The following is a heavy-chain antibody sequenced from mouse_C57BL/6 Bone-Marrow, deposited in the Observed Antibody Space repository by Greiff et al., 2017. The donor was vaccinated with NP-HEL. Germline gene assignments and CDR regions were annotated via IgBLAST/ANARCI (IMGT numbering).Heavy chain of an antibody. CDR3: TRELVGSSLFDY. J-gene: IGHJ2*01. V-gene: IGHV1-15*01. CDR1: GYTFTDYE. CDR2: IDPETGGT. D-gene: IGHD1-1*01. Sequence: VQLQHSGAELVRPGASVTLSCKASGYTFTDYEMHWVKQTPVHGLEWIGAIDPETGGTAYNQKFKGKAILTADKSSSTAYMELRSLTSEDSAVYYCTRELVGSSLFDYWGQGTTLTVSS.